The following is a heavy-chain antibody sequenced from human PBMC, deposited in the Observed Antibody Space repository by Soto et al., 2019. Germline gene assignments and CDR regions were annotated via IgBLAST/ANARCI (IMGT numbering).Heavy chain of an antibody. CDR2: ISYDGSNK. V-gene: IGHV3-30*18. CDR1: GFTFSGYG. D-gene: IGHD4-17*01. J-gene: IGHJ3*02. Sequence: ESGGGVVQPGRSLRLSCAASGFTFSGYGMHWVRQAPGKGLEWVAVISYDGSNKYYADSVKGRFTISRDNSKNTLYLQMNSLRLEDTAVYYCAKGDYGGNSHTFDIWGQGTMVTVSS. CDR3: AKGDYGGNSHTFDI.